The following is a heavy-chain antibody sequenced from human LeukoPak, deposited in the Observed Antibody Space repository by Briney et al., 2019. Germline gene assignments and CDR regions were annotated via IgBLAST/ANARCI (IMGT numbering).Heavy chain of an antibody. V-gene: IGHV3-66*01. J-gene: IGHJ6*02. CDR2: IYSDGRT. CDR3: ARSPSYYYGMDV. CDR1: GFTFSGYW. Sequence: GGSLRLSCAASGFTFSGYWMHWVRQAPGKGLEWVSVIYSDGRTYYADSVKGRFTLSRDNSKNTLYLQMNSLRVDDTAVYYCARSPSYYYGMDVWGQGTTVTVSS.